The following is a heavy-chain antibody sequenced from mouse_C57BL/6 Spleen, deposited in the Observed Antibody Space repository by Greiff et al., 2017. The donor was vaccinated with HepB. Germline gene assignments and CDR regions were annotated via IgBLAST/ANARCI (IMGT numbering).Heavy chain of an antibody. CDR3: AREGWEAY. Sequence: VKLVESGAELVKPGASVKISCKASGYAFSSYWMNWVKQRPGKGLEWIGQIYPGDGDTNYNGKFKGKATLTADKSSSTAYMQLSSLTSEDSAVYFCAREGWEAYWGQGTLVTVSA. J-gene: IGHJ3*01. D-gene: IGHD1-1*02. V-gene: IGHV1-80*01. CDR1: GYAFSSYW. CDR2: IYPGDGDT.